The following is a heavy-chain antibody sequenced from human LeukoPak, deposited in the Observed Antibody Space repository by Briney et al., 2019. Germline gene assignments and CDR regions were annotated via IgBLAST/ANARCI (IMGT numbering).Heavy chain of an antibody. CDR2: IYTSRST. D-gene: IGHD3-10*01. CDR3: AREMLTLWFEELLPKAVWFDP. J-gene: IGHJ5*02. CDR1: GGSISSFY. V-gene: IGHV4-4*07. Sequence: ETLSLTCTVSGGSISSFYWSWIRQPAGKGLEWIGRIYTSRSTNYNPSLKSRVTMSVDTSKNQFSLRLTSVTAADTAVYYCAREMLTLWFEELLPKAVWFDPWGQGTLVTVSS.